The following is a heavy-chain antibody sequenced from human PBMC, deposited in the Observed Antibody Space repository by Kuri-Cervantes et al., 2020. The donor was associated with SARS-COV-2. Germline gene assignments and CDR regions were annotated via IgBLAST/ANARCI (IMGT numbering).Heavy chain of an antibody. J-gene: IGHJ4*02. V-gene: IGHV3-30*07. D-gene: IGHD6-13*01. CDR2: ISYDGSNK. Sequence: GGSLRLSCAASGFTFSSYAMHWVRQAPGKGLEWVAVISYDGSNKYYADSVKGRFTISRDNSKNTLYLQMNSLRAEDTAVYYCAKDWEIAAATPFDYWGQGTLVTVSS. CDR3: AKDWEIAAATPFDY. CDR1: GFTFSSYA.